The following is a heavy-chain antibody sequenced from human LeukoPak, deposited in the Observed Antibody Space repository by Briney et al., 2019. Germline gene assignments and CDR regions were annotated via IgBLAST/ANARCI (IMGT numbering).Heavy chain of an antibody. J-gene: IGHJ4*02. CDR3: ARETYYDYV. Sequence: KASETLSLTCAVDGGSFSGYYWSWIRQPPGKGLEWIGEINHSGSSNYNPSLKSRVTLSIDTSKNQFSLNLTSVTAADTAVYYCARETYYDYVWGQGTLVTVSS. D-gene: IGHD3-16*01. V-gene: IGHV4-34*01. CDR2: INHSGSS. CDR1: GGSFSGYY.